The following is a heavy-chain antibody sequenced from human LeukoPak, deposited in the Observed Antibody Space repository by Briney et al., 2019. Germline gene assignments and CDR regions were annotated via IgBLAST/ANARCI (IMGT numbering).Heavy chain of an antibody. Sequence: PGGSLRLSCAASGFIFSSYWMSWVRHAPRKGLEWVANIKQDGSEKYYVDSVKGRYTISRDNVKNSLYLQMNSLRAEDTAVYYCASWDSSSPRPMDVWGQGTTVTVSS. V-gene: IGHV3-7*01. CDR2: IKQDGSEK. J-gene: IGHJ6*02. CDR3: ASWDSSSPRPMDV. D-gene: IGHD6-13*01. CDR1: GFIFSSYW.